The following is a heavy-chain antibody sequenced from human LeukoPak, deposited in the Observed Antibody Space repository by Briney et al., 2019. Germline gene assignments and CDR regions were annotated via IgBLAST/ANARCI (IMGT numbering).Heavy chain of an antibody. V-gene: IGHV1-2*02. CDR2: INPISGGT. CDR3: ARDLLYSSSWYGAFDI. CDR1: GYTFTNYY. Sequence: ASVKVSCKTSGYTFTNYYLHWVRQAPGEGLEWMGWINPISGGTNYAQKFQGRVTMTRDMSIGTAYMELSRLTSDDTAVFYCARDLLYSSSWYGAFDIWGQGTMVTVSS. J-gene: IGHJ3*02. D-gene: IGHD6-13*01.